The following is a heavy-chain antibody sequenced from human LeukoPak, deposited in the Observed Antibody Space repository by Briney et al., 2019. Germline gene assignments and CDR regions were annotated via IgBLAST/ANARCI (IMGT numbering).Heavy chain of an antibody. V-gene: IGHV4-4*07. Sequence: SETLSLTCTVSGDSISSYYWSWIRQPAGKGLEWIGRIYTSGSTNYNPSLKSRVTISVDTSNNQFSLKLSSLTAADTAVYFCARNRVATIYGKFDYWGQGTLVTVSS. CDR1: GDSISSYY. CDR2: IYTSGST. D-gene: IGHD5-12*01. CDR3: ARNRVATIYGKFDY. J-gene: IGHJ4*02.